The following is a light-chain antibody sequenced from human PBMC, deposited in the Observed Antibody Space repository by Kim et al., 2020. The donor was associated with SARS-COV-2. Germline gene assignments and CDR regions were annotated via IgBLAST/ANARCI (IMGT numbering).Light chain of an antibody. CDR1: QSVRSM. V-gene: IGKV3-15*01. CDR3: QQYYKWPPLT. Sequence: SPGDRVTLSCRASQSVRSMVAWYQHNPGQPPRLLIHGASTRATGIPGRFSGSGFGTEFSLTISSLQSEDVAIYYCQQYYKWPPLTFGGGNKVDIK. CDR2: GAS. J-gene: IGKJ4*02.